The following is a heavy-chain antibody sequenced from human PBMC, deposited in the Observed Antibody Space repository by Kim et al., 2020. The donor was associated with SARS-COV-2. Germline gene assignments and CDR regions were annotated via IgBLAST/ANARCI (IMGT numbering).Heavy chain of an antibody. CDR1: GFTFNSYA. CDR3: VKDCRAYCFDY. V-gene: IGHV3-64D*06. CDR2: IAGDGGFT. J-gene: IGHJ4*02. Sequence: GGSLRLSCSASGFTFNSYAMHWVRQAPGRGLEFVSTIAGDGGFTKYADSVKGRFTISRDNSKNTLFLQVSRLRPEDTAVYYCVKDCRAYCFDYWGQGTLV.